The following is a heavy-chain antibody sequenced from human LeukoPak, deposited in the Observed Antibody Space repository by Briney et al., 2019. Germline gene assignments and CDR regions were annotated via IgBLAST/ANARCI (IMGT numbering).Heavy chain of an antibody. CDR2: INPNSGFT. D-gene: IGHD1-1*01. CDR3: ARDDASNWSSDFDF. Sequence: ASVKVSCKASGYTFTGYYLHWVRQAPGQGLEWMGWINPNSGFTDYAQTFQGRVTMTRDTSISTAYMELNSLRSDDTAVYYCARDDASNWSSDFDFWGQGTLITVSS. J-gene: IGHJ4*02. V-gene: IGHV1-2*02. CDR1: GYTFTGYY.